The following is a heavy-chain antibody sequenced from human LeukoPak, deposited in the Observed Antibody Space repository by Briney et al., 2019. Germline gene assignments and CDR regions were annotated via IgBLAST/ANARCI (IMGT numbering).Heavy chain of an antibody. D-gene: IGHD2-2*01. V-gene: IGHV3-48*03. J-gene: IGHJ4*02. CDR2: ISSSGSSI. Sequence: GGSLRLSCAASGFTFSSYEMNWVRQAPGKGLEWVSYISSSGSSIYYADSVKGRFTISRDNAKNSLYLQMNNLRAEDTAVYYCARALDSSSSRYQAFEYWGQGTLVTVSS. CDR3: ARALDSSSSRYQAFEY. CDR1: GFTFSSYE.